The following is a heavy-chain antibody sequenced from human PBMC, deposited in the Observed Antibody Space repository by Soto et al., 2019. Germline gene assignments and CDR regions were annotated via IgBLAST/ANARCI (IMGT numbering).Heavy chain of an antibody. V-gene: IGHV3-49*03. CDR3: TRDGGVKRRSYYFDY. J-gene: IGHJ4*02. Sequence: GGSLRLSCTASGFTFGDYAMSWFRQAPGKGLEWVGFIRSKAYGGTTEYAASVKGRFTISRDDSKSIAYLQMNSLKTEDTAVYYCTRDGGVKRRSYYFDYWGQGTLVTVSS. CDR1: GFTFGDYA. D-gene: IGHD6-13*01. CDR2: IRSKAYGGTT.